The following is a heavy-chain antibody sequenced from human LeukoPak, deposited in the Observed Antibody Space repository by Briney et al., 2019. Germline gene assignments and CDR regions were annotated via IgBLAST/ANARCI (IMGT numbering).Heavy chain of an antibody. V-gene: IGHV4-59*08. CDR2: IYYSGST. D-gene: IGHD6-19*01. J-gene: IGHJ5*02. CDR3: ARLAVAVGWFDP. CDR1: GGSISSYY. Sequence: SETLSLTCTVSGGSISSYYWSWIRQPPGKGLEWIGYIYYSGSTNYNPSLKSRVSISVDTSKNQLSLKLSSVTAADTAVYYCARLAVAVGWFDPWGQGTLVTVSS.